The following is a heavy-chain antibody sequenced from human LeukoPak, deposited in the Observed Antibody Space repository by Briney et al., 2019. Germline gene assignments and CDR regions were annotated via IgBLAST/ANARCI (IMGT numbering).Heavy chain of an antibody. J-gene: IGHJ4*02. Sequence: SETLSLTCTVSGGSISSYYWSWIRQPPGKGLEWIGYIYYSGSTNYNPSLKSRVTISVDTSKNQFSLKLSSVTAADTAVYYRARTDYGGLSYYFDYWGQGTLVTVSS. D-gene: IGHD4/OR15-4a*01. CDR2: IYYSGST. CDR1: GGSISSYY. V-gene: IGHV4-59*01. CDR3: ARTDYGGLSYYFDY.